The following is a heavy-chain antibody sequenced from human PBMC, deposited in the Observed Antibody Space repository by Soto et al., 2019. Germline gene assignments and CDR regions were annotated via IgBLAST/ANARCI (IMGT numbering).Heavy chain of an antibody. CDR1: GGSISGYY. D-gene: IGHD3-22*01. CDR2: IYFSVST. Sequence: SETLSLTCTVSGGSISGYYCSWIRQFPVKGLEWIGYIYFSVSTDYNPSLKSRVSISVDTSKSHFSLKRTSVTAPDTAVYYCARVTESHFSYYDSTSYYYLFDYWGQGTLVTVSS. V-gene: IGHV4-59*01. CDR3: ARVTESHFSYYDSTSYYYLFDY. J-gene: IGHJ4*02.